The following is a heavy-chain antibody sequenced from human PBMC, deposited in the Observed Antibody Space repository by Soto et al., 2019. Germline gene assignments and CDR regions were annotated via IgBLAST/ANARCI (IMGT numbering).Heavy chain of an antibody. CDR3: ASGGGCCSSTSCPYYYYGMDV. Sequence: QVQLVQSGAEVKKPGSSVKVSCKASGGTFSSYAISWVRQAPGQGLEWMGGIIPIFGTANYAQKFQGRVTITADESTSTAYMELSSLRSEDTAVYYCASGGGCCSSTSCPYYYYGMDVWGQGTTVTVSS. V-gene: IGHV1-69*01. CDR2: IIPIFGTA. J-gene: IGHJ6*02. CDR1: GGTFSSYA. D-gene: IGHD2-2*01.